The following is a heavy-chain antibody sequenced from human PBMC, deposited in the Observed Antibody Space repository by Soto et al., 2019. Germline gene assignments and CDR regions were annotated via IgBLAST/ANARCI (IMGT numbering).Heavy chain of an antibody. J-gene: IGHJ6*02. CDR3: AREDRNTMVRGYYYGMDV. V-gene: IGHV4-31*03. CDR1: GGSIISGGYY. CDR2: IYYSGST. Sequence: PSETLSLTCTVSGGSIISGGYYWSWIRQHPGKGLEWIGYIYYSGSTYYNPSLKSRVTISVDTSKNQFSLKLSSVTAADTAVYYCAREDRNTMVRGYYYGMDVWGQGTTVTVSS. D-gene: IGHD3-10*01.